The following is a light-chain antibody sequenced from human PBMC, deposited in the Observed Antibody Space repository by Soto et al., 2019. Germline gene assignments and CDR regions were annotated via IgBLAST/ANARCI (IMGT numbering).Light chain of an antibody. V-gene: IGKV3-20*01. CDR3: QQYGSSPTT. Sequence: EVVLTQSPGTLSLSPGERATLSCRASQFVSSTFFAWYQQKPGQAHRLLIYATSTRATGIPDRFSGSVSGTDFNFTISRLEPEDFAVYYCQQYGSSPTTFGPGTKVHIK. CDR1: QFVSSTF. J-gene: IGKJ3*01. CDR2: ATS.